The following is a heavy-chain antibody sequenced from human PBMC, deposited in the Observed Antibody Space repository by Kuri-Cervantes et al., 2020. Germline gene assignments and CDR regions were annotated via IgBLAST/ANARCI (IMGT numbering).Heavy chain of an antibody. Sequence: GESLKISCAASGFIFDDYAMHWVRQAPGKGLEWVAVISYDGSNKYYADSVKGRFTISRDNSKNTLYLQMNSLRAEDTAVYYCARTDYYYGSGSYYSLWGQGTLVTVSS. CDR3: ARTDYYYGSGSYYSL. D-gene: IGHD3-10*01. V-gene: IGHV3-30-3*01. J-gene: IGHJ4*02. CDR1: GFIFDDYA. CDR2: ISYDGSNK.